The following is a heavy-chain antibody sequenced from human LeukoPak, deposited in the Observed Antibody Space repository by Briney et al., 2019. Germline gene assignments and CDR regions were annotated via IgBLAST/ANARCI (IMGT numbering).Heavy chain of an antibody. CDR3: ARYYYGSGSYYYFDS. CDR1: GGSISSSSYY. V-gene: IGHV4-39*01. J-gene: IGHJ4*02. Sequence: PSETLSLTCTVSGGSISSSSYYWGWIRQPLGKGLEWIGNIYYSGSTYYNPSLKSRVTMSVDTSKNQFSLKLSSVTAADTAVYYCARYYYGSGSYYYFDSWGQGTLVTVSS. D-gene: IGHD3-10*01. CDR2: IYYSGST.